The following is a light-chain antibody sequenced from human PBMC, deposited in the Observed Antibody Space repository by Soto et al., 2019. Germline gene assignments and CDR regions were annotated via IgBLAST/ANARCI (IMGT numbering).Light chain of an antibody. J-gene: IGLJ2*01. CDR1: SSDVGGYNY. Sequence: QSALTQPASVSGSPGQSITISCTGTSSDVGGYNYVSWYQQHPGKAPKLMIYDVSNRPSGVSNRFSGYKSGNPASLTISGLQAEDEADYYCRSYTSRSTLVFGGGTKLTVL. CDR3: RSYTSRSTLV. CDR2: DVS. V-gene: IGLV2-14*01.